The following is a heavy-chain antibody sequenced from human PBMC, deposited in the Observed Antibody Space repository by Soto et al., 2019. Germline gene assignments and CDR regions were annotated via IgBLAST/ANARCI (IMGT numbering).Heavy chain of an antibody. CDR2: ISYDGSNK. J-gene: IGHJ4*02. D-gene: IGHD3-10*01. CDR3: ARDGGPYGSGSYNDY. Sequence: GGSLRLSCAASGFTFSSYAMHWVRQAPGKGLEWVAVISYDGSNKYYADSVKGRFTISRDNSKNTLYLQMNSLRAEDTAVYYCARDGGPYGSGSYNDYWGQGTLVTVSS. CDR1: GFTFSSYA. V-gene: IGHV3-30-3*01.